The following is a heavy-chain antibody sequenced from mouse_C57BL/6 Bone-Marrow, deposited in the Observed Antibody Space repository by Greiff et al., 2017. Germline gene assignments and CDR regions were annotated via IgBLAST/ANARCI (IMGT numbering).Heavy chain of an antibody. Sequence: EVKVEESEGGLVQPGSSMKLSCTASGFTFSDYYMAWVRQVPEKGLEWVANINYDGSSTYYLDSLKSRFIISRDNAKNILYLQMSSLKSEDTATYYCAREDYYGPWFAYWGQGTLVTVSA. CDR1: GFTFSDYY. D-gene: IGHD1-2*01. J-gene: IGHJ3*01. V-gene: IGHV5-16*01. CDR3: AREDYYGPWFAY. CDR2: INYDGSST.